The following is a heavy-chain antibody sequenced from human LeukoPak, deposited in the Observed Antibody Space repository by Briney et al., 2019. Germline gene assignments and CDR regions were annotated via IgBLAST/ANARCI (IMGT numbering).Heavy chain of an antibody. D-gene: IGHD3-16*02. J-gene: IGHJ5*02. CDR1: EYSFTRHY. V-gene: IGHV1-46*01. CDR3: ARDNSVGDIAWWFDP. CDR2: INPSGSST. Sequence: ASVKVCCEASEYSFTRHYMHWVRQAPGQGLEWMGLINPSGSSTLYAQKFQGRVTMTRDMSTTTDYMELSSLRSEDTAVYYCARDNSVGDIAWWFDPWGQGTLVTVSS.